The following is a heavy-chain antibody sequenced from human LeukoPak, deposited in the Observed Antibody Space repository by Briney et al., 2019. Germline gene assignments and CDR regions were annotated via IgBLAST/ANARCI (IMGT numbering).Heavy chain of an antibody. V-gene: IGHV4-4*09. D-gene: IGHD3-22*01. Sequence: SETLSLTCTVSGGSISSYYWSWIRQPPGKGLEWIGYIYTSGSTNYNPSLKSRVTISVDTSKNQFSLKLSSVTAADTAVYYCARTQPKYYYDSSGPDYWGQGTLVTVSS. CDR2: IYTSGST. J-gene: IGHJ4*02. CDR3: ARTQPKYYYDSSGPDY. CDR1: GGSISSYY.